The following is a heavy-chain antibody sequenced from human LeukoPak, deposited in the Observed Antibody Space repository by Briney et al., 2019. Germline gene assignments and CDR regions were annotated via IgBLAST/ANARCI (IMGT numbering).Heavy chain of an antibody. CDR1: GYTFTSYD. V-gene: IGHV1-8*01. J-gene: IGHJ6*03. Sequence: ASVKVSCKASGYTFTSYDINWVRQATGQGLEWMGWMNPNSGNTGYAQKFQGRVTMTRNTSISTAYMELSSLRSEDTAVYYCARGRRFLTICYYYMDVWGKGTTVTVSS. CDR3: ARGRRFLTICYYYMDV. CDR2: MNPNSGNT. D-gene: IGHD3-3*01.